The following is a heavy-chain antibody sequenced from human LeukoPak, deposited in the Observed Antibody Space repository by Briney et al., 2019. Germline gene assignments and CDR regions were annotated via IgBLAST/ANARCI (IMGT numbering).Heavy chain of an antibody. D-gene: IGHD5-12*01. Sequence: SQTLSLTCAISGDSVSSNSAAWNWIRQSPSRGLEWLGRTYYRSKWYNDYAVSVKSRITINPDTSKNQFSLQLNSVTPEDTDVYYCARISGYDYYNWFDPWGQGTLVTVSS. V-gene: IGHV6-1*01. CDR2: TYYRSKWYN. CDR1: GDSVSSNSAA. J-gene: IGHJ5*02. CDR3: ARISGYDYYNWFDP.